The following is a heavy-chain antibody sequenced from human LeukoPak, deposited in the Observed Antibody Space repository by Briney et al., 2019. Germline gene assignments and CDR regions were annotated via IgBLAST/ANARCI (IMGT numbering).Heavy chain of an antibody. CDR3: ATIYGDFSDFDS. CDR1: GGSFSDSY. J-gene: IGHJ4*02. CDR2: VTHDGRI. Sequence: SETLSLTCAVHGGSFSDSYMNCIRQPPGKGLEWIGEVTHDGRINYNPSLRGRVTISVDTSMNQFSLRLTSVTAADTAVYYCATIYGDFSDFDSWAQGILVTVSS. D-gene: IGHD4-17*01. V-gene: IGHV4-34*01.